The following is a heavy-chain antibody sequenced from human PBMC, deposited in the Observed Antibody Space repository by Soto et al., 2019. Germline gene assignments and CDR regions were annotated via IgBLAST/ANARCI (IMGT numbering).Heavy chain of an antibody. CDR3: SRGEATKIVVTTYYAMDV. CDR1: GGTLSNYG. D-gene: IGHD4-17*01. V-gene: IGHV1-69*12. J-gene: IGHJ6*02. Sequence: QVQLVQSGAEVKKPGSSVRVSCKASGGTLSNYGISWVRQAPGQGLEWMGGIIPVFGTANYAQKFQGRVTITADESRRTVYRDVTSLRSEDTAVYYCSRGEATKIVVTTYYAMDVWGQGTTVSVSS. CDR2: IIPVFGTA.